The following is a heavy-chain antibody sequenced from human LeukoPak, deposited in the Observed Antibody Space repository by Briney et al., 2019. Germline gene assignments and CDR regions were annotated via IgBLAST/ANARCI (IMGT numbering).Heavy chain of an antibody. CDR3: ARSVPDYTRFDF. D-gene: IGHD4-11*01. CDR2: FKTNQV. V-gene: IGHV3-23*05. CDR1: GFTFSDYA. J-gene: IGHJ4*02. Sequence: GGSLRLSCVAYGFTFSDYAMNWVRQAPGKGLEWVSTFKTNQVYYAESVRGRFTISTDNSKNTAYLQMNSLRVEDTALYYCARSVPDYTRFDFWGQGALVTVSS.